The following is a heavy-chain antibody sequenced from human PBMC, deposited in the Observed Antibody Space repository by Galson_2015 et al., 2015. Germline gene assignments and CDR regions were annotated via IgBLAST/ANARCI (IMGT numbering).Heavy chain of an antibody. CDR1: GFTFSSYA. CDR2: ISYDGSNK. CDR3: ARDGPSGSYRYYGMDV. D-gene: IGHD1-26*01. V-gene: IGHV3-30-3*01. Sequence: SLRLSCAASGFTFSSYAVHWVRQAPGKGLEWVAVISYDGSNKYYADSVKGRFTISRDNSKNTLYLQMNSLRAEDTAVYYCARDGPSGSYRYYGMDVWGQGTTVTVSS. J-gene: IGHJ6*02.